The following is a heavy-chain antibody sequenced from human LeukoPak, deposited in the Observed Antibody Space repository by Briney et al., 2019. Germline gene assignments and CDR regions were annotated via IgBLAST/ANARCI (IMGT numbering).Heavy chain of an antibody. CDR2: INNDGSGT. J-gene: IGHJ6*02. CDR1: GFTFSSYW. V-gene: IGHV3-74*01. Sequence: PGGSLRLSCAASGFTFSSYWMHWVRQAPGKGLVWVSVINNDGSGTNYADSVKGRSTISRDNAKNTLYLQMTSLGAEDTAVYYCVRGGFGHAMDVWSQGTTVTVSS. D-gene: IGHD3-10*01. CDR3: VRGGFGHAMDV.